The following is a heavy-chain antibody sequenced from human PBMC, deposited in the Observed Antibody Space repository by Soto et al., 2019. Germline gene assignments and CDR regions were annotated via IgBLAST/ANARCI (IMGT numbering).Heavy chain of an antibody. D-gene: IGHD3-16*01. V-gene: IGHV3-21*01. CDR3: ARDYASRNYFDY. J-gene: IGHJ4*02. CDR1: GFTFSSYS. CDR2: ISSSSSYI. Sequence: GGSLRLSCAASGFTFSSYSMNWVRQAPGKGLEWVSSISSSSSYIYYADSVKGRFPISRDNAKNSLYLQMNSLRAEDTAVYYCARDYASRNYFDYWGQGTLVTVSS.